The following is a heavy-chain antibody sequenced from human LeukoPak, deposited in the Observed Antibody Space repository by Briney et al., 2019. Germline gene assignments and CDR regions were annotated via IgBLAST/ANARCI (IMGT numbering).Heavy chain of an antibody. D-gene: IGHD6-13*01. CDR3: ASLSSSWYYAFDI. V-gene: IGHV3-48*03. Sequence: SSSGSTIYYADSVKGRFTISRDNAKNSLYLQMNSLRAEDTAVYYCASLSSSWYYAFDIWGQGTMVTVSS. J-gene: IGHJ3*02. CDR2: SSSGSTI.